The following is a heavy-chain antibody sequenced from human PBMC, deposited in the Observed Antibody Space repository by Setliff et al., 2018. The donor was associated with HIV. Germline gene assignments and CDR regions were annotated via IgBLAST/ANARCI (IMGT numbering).Heavy chain of an antibody. D-gene: IGHD3-10*01. V-gene: IGHV4-34*01. CDR3: ARGAELLWFGELHNIPYFDY. Sequence: SETLSLTCAVYGGSFSGYYWGWIRQPPGKGLEWIGSIYHSGSTYYNPSLKSRVTISVDTSKNQFSLKLSSVTAADTAVYYCARGAELLWFGELHNIPYFDYWGQGTLVTVSS. J-gene: IGHJ4*02. CDR1: GGSFSGYY. CDR2: IYHSGST.